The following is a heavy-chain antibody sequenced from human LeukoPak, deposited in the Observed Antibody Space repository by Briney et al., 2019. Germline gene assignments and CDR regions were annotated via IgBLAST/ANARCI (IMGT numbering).Heavy chain of an antibody. D-gene: IGHD2-15*01. Sequence: SETLSLTCTVSGGSISSYYWSWIRQPPGKGLEWIGYVFSSGSTTYNPSLKSRVTISVDTSKKQFSLKLSSVTAADTAVYYCARDRGFCSGGSCYRWFDPWGQGTLVTVSS. CDR2: VFSSGST. V-gene: IGHV4-59*01. J-gene: IGHJ5*02. CDR1: GGSISSYY. CDR3: ARDRGFCSGGSCYRWFDP.